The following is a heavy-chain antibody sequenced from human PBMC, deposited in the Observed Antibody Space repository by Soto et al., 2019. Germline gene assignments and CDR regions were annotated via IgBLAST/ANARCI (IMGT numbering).Heavy chain of an antibody. CDR3: ARGRQIAQLE. J-gene: IGHJ4*02. CDR2: ISSSGSNI. CDR1: VFTFSDXY. Sequence: LXXSCAAAVFTFSDXYVSWIRQSPGKVLEWVSYISSSGSNIYYADSVKGRFTISRDKAKNSLYRKMNSLRAEDTAVYYCARGRQIAQLEGGQGTLGTVSS. D-gene: IGHD6-6*01. V-gene: IGHV3-11*01.